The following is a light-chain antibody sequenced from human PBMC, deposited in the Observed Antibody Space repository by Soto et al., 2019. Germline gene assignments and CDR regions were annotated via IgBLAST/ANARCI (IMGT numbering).Light chain of an antibody. CDR3: QHYNNWPRV. V-gene: IGKV3-15*01. J-gene: IGKJ1*01. CDR1: QSVSSN. Sequence: EIVMTQSPATLSVSPGERATLSCRASQSVSSNLAWYQQKPGQAPRLLIYGASTRATGIPARLSGSGSGTEFTRTISSLQSEDFAVYYCQHYNNWPRVFGQGTKVEIK. CDR2: GAS.